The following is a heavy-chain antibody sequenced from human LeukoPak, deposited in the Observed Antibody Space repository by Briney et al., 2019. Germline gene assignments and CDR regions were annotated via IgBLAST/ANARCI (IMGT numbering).Heavy chain of an antibody. Sequence: SETLSLTCTVSGGSISSSSYYWGWIRQPPGKGLEWIGSIYYSGSTYYNPSLKSRITISVDTSKNQFSLKLNSVTAADTAVYFCARGIVLTGYASFDYWGQGTPVTVSS. V-gene: IGHV4-39*07. J-gene: IGHJ4*02. CDR2: IYYSGST. CDR3: ARGIVLTGYASFDY. CDR1: GGSISSSSYY. D-gene: IGHD2-8*02.